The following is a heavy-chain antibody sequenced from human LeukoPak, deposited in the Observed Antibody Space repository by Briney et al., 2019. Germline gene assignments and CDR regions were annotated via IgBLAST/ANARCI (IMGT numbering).Heavy chain of an antibody. D-gene: IGHD6-13*01. CDR2: IYTSGST. Sequence: SETLSLTCTVSGGSISSYYWSWIRQPAGKGLEWIGRIYTSGSTNYNPSLKSRVTMSVDTSKNQFSLKLSPVTAADTAVYYCARGSSPWVGYYYMDVWGKGTTVTISS. V-gene: IGHV4-4*07. CDR3: ARGSSPWVGYYYMDV. CDR1: GGSISSYY. J-gene: IGHJ6*03.